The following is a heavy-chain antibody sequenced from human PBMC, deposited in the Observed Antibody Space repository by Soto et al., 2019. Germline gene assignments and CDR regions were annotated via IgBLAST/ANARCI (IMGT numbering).Heavy chain of an antibody. Sequence: QGQLVQAGPEVKKPGASVKVSCDASGYNFTSYGISWVRQAPGQGLEWMGWISAYNGNTNYAQKLQGRVTMTTDTSARTAYMELRSLRSDDAAVYYCAIDLSGDPGYWGQGTLVNVSS. V-gene: IGHV1-18*01. CDR1: GYNFTSYG. D-gene: IGHD2-15*01. J-gene: IGHJ4*02. CDR3: AIDLSGDPGY. CDR2: ISAYNGNT.